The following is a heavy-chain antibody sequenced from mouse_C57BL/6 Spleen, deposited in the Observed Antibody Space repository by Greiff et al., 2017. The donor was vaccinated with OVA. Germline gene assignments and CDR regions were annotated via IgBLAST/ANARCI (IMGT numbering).Heavy chain of an antibody. CDR1: GYAFTNYL. CDR2: INPGSGGT. CDR3: ARYGDYQYYYAMDY. Sequence: VQGVESGAELVRPGTSVKVSCKASGYAFTNYLIEWVKQRPGQGLEWIGVINPGSGGTNYNEKFKGKATLTADKSSSTAYMQLSSLTSEDSAVYFCARYGDYQYYYAMDYWGQGTSVTVSS. D-gene: IGHD2-4*01. J-gene: IGHJ4*01. V-gene: IGHV1-54*01.